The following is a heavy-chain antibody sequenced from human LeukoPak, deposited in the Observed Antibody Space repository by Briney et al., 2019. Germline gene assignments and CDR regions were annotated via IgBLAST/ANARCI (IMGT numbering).Heavy chain of an antibody. D-gene: IGHD3-22*01. V-gene: IGHV4-34*01. CDR1: GGSFSGYY. CDR3: ARWDVYYYDKTGFAP. J-gene: IGHJ5*02. Sequence: SETLSLTCAVYGGSFSGYYWSWIRQPPGKGLEWIGEINHSGSTNYNPSLKSRVTISVDTSKNQFSLKLSSMTAADTAVYYCARWDVYYYDKTGFAPWGQGSLVTVSS. CDR2: INHSGST.